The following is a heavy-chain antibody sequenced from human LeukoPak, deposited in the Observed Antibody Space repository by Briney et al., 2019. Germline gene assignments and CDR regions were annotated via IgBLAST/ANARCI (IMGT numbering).Heavy chain of an antibody. CDR1: GGTFSSYA. V-gene: IGHV1-69*13. D-gene: IGHD3-10*01. CDR3: ANYYYGSGSYYTYHY. Sequence: SVKVSCKASGGTFSSYAISWVRQAPGQGLEWMGGIIPIFGTENYAQKFRGRVTITADESTSTAYMELSSLRSEDTAVYYCANYYYGSGSYYTYHYWGQGTLVTVSS. J-gene: IGHJ4*02. CDR2: IIPIFGTE.